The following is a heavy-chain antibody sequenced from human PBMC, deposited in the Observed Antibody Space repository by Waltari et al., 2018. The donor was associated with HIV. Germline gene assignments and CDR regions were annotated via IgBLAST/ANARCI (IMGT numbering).Heavy chain of an antibody. Sequence: EVQLVESGGGLVQPGGSLRLSCAASGFTFSSYSMNWVRQAPEEGLEWVSYISSSSSTIYSADSVKGRFTISRDNAKNSLYRQMNSLRAEDTAVYYCAGSKYSSSSGFDLWGRGTLVTVSS. CDR3: AGSKYSSSSGFDL. J-gene: IGHJ2*01. V-gene: IGHV3-48*01. CDR1: GFTFSSYS. CDR2: ISSSSSTI. D-gene: IGHD6-6*01.